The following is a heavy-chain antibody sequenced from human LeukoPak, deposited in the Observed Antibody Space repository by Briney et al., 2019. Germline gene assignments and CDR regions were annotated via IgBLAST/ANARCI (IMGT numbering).Heavy chain of an antibody. CDR1: GYTLSNSA. D-gene: IGHD2-21*01. Sequence: GASVKVSCKASGYTLSNSAIHWVRQAPGQRLEWMGWINGGNGDTKSSQKFQDRVTITRDTSASTAYMELSSLRSEDTAVYYCAVCEAYCGGVGYWGQGTLVTVSS. J-gene: IGHJ4*02. CDR2: INGGNGDT. V-gene: IGHV1-3*01. CDR3: AVCEAYCGGVGY.